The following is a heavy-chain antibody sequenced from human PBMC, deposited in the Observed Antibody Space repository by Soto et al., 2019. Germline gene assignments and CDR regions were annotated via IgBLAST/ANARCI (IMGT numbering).Heavy chain of an antibody. Sequence: ETLSLTCTVSGGSVSSYYWSWIRQPPGKGLEWIGYIYYSGSTNYNPSLKSRVTISVDTSKNQFSLKLSSVTAADTAVYYCARDQVTIFGVVPTGWFDPWGQGTLVTVSS. CDR2: IYYSGST. D-gene: IGHD3-3*01. CDR3: ARDQVTIFGVVPTGWFDP. J-gene: IGHJ5*02. V-gene: IGHV4-59*02. CDR1: GGSVSSYY.